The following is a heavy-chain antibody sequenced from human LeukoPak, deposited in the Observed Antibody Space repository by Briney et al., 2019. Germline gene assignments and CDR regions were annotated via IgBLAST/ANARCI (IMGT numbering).Heavy chain of an antibody. CDR3: ARHIPVIWSSGYYYGMDV. V-gene: IGHV4-59*08. J-gene: IGHJ6*02. Sequence: PSETLSLTCTVSGGSISNYYWSWIRQPPGKGLEWIGYISYSGSTNYNPSLRSRVAISEDTSRNQFSLRLNSVTAADPAVYYCARHIPVIWSSGYYYGMDVWGQGTTVTVSS. D-gene: IGHD3-3*01. CDR1: GGSISNYY. CDR2: ISYSGST.